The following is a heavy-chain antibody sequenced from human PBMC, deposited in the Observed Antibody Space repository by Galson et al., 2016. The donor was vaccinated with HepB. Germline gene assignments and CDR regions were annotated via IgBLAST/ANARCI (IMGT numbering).Heavy chain of an antibody. D-gene: IGHD3-3*01. CDR1: GFTFSDHW. V-gene: IGHV3-74*01. J-gene: IGHJ4*02. CDR2: IKTGGTVS. CDR3: ARGIAIIGAGVDY. Sequence: SLRLSCAASGFTFSDHWMDWVRQVPGKGLMWLSHIKTGGTVSTYADSVKGRFTISRDNAKNIVYLQMNNLRVDDTAVYYCARGIAIIGAGVDYWGRGTLVTVSS.